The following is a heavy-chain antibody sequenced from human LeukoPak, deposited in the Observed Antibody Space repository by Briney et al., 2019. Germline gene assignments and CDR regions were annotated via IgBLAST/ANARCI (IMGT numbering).Heavy chain of an antibody. CDR3: AREKGWDLGMDV. V-gene: IGHV3-66*02. J-gene: IGHJ6*02. D-gene: IGHD6-19*01. Sequence: VGSLRLSCAASGFTASSNYMSWVRQAPGKGVEWVSVIYSGGSTYYADSVKGRFTISRDNSKNTLYLQMNSLRAEDTAVYYCAREKGWDLGMDVWGQGTTVTVSS. CDR2: IYSGGST. CDR1: GFTASSNY.